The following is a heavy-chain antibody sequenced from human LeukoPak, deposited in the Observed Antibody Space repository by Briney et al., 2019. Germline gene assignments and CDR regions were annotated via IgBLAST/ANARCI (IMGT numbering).Heavy chain of an antibody. V-gene: IGHV1-8*01. CDR2: MNPNSGNT. CDR3: ASGITMVRGVGGMDV. J-gene: IGHJ6*02. D-gene: IGHD3-10*01. Sequence: ASVKVSCKASGYTFTSYDIHWVRQATGQGLAWMGWMNPNSGNTGYAQKFQGRVTMTRNTSISTAYMELSSLRSEDTAVYYCASGITMVRGVGGMDVWGQGTTVTVSS. CDR1: GYTFTSYD.